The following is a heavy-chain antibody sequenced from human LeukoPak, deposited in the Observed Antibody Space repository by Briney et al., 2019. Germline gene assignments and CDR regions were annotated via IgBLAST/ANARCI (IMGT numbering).Heavy chain of an antibody. CDR2: IYYSGST. D-gene: IGHD3-10*01. V-gene: IGHV4-61*05. Sequence: SETLSLTCTVSGGSISSGDYYWRWIRQPPGKGLEWIGYIYYSGSTNYNPSLKSRVTISVDKSKNQFSLKLSSVTAADTAVYYCARAPYRRFGELSYYYGMDVWGQGTTVTVSS. CDR1: GGSISSGDYY. J-gene: IGHJ6*02. CDR3: ARAPYRRFGELSYYYGMDV.